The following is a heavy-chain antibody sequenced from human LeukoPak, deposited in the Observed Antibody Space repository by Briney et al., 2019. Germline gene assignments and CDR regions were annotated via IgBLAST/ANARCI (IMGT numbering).Heavy chain of an antibody. D-gene: IGHD2-2*01. CDR1: GFTFSSYG. CDR2: IWYDGSNK. CDR3: AKDNQLLRAPIDY. J-gene: IGHJ4*02. V-gene: IGHV3-33*06. Sequence: PGGSLRLSCAASGFTFSSYGMHWVRQAPGKGLEWVAVIWYDGSNKYYADSVKGRFTISRDNSKNTLYLQMNSLRAEDTAVYYCAKDNQLLRAPIDYWGQGTLVTVSS.